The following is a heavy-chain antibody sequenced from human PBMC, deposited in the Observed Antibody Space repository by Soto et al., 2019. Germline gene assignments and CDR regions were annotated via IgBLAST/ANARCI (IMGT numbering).Heavy chain of an antibody. V-gene: IGHV4-59*01. J-gene: IGHJ6*03. CDR3: ARYNVDFWSCSNYYYYMDV. Sequence: SETLSLTCTVSGGSIGSYYWSWIRQPPGKGLEWIGYIYYSGSTNYNPSLKSRVTISVDTSKNQFSLKLSSVTAADTAVYYCARYNVDFWSCSNYYYYMDVCAKGTSVPVSS. D-gene: IGHD3-3*01. CDR2: IYYSGST. CDR1: GGSIGSYY.